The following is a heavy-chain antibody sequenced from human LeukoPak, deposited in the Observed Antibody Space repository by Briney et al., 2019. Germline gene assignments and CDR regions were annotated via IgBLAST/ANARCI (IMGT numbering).Heavy chain of an antibody. CDR3: ARGLDYGDYALQNFDY. CDR2: INLSGST. D-gene: IGHD4-17*01. V-gene: IGHV4-34*01. Sequence: PSETLSLTCAVYGGSFSGYYWSWIRQPPGKGLEWIGEINLSGSTYYNPSLKSRVTISVDTSKNQFSLKLSSVTAADTAVYYCARGLDYGDYALQNFDYWGQGTLVTVSS. CDR1: GGSFSGYY. J-gene: IGHJ4*02.